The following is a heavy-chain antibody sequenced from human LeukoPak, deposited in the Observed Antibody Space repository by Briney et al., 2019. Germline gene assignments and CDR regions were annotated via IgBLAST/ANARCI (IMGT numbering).Heavy chain of an antibody. D-gene: IGHD1-26*01. CDR2: IYYSGSS. V-gene: IGHV4-59*08. J-gene: IGHJ6*02. CDR1: GASTSSYY. CDR3: GRHRALGYGMDV. Sequence: SETLSLTCTVSGASTSSYYWTWVRQPPGKELEWIGYIYYSGSSNYNPSLESRVTMSVDTSKNQFSLKLSSVTAADTAVYYCGRHRALGYGMDVWGQGTRVTVSS.